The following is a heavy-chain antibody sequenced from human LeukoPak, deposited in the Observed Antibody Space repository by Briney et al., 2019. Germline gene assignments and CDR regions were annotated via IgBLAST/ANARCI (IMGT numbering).Heavy chain of an antibody. CDR3: APSPDIADNWYIGPYYFDY. CDR2: ISSSGSTI. V-gene: IGHV3-48*03. D-gene: IGHD6-13*01. Sequence: PGGSLRLSCAASGFTFSSYEMNWVRQAPGKGLEWVSYISSSGSTIYYADSVKGRFTISRDNAKNSLYLQMNSLRAEDTAVYYCAPSPDIADNWYIGPYYFDYWGQGTLVTVSS. CDR1: GFTFSSYE. J-gene: IGHJ4*02.